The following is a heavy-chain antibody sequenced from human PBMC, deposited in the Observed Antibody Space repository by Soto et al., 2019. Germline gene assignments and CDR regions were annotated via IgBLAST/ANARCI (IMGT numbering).Heavy chain of an antibody. J-gene: IGHJ4*02. CDR2: ISSSSSYI. D-gene: IGHD6-6*01. CDR1: GFTFSSYS. V-gene: IGHV3-21*01. Sequence: EVQLVESGGGLVKPGGSLRLSCAASGFTFSSYSMNWVRQAPGKGLEWVSSISSSSSYIYYADSVKGRFTISRDNAKNSLYPQMNSLRAEDTAVYYCARDSRGGSSSSNYWGQGTLVTVSS. CDR3: ARDSRGGSSSSNY.